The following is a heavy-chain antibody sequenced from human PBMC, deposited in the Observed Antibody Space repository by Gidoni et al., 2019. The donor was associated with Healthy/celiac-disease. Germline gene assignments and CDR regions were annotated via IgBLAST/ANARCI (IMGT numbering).Heavy chain of an antibody. CDR3: ARRETEVAATPDAFDI. CDR2: IIPIFGTA. D-gene: IGHD2-15*01. V-gene: IGHV1-69*01. J-gene: IGHJ3*02. CDR1: GGTFSSYA. Sequence: QVQLVQSGAEVKKPGSSVKVSCKASGGTFSSYAISWVRQAPGQGLEWMGGIIPIFGTANYAQKFQGRVTITADESTSTAYMELSSLRSEDTAVYYCARRETEVAATPDAFDIWGQGTMVTVSS.